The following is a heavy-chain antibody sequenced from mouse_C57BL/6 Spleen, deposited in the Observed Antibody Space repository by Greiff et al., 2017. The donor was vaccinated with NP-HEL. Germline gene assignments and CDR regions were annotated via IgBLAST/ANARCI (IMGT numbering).Heavy chain of an antibody. Sequence: QVQLKESGPGLVAPSQSLSITCTVSGFSLTSYAISWVRQPPGKGLEWLGVIWTGGGTNYNSALKSRLSISKDNSKSQVFLKMNSLQTDDTARYYCARNGGIYYGDYWYFDVWGTGTTVTVAS. CDR3: ARNGGIYYGDYWYFDV. V-gene: IGHV2-9-1*01. CDR1: GFSLTSYA. D-gene: IGHD2-13*01. CDR2: IWTGGGT. J-gene: IGHJ1*03.